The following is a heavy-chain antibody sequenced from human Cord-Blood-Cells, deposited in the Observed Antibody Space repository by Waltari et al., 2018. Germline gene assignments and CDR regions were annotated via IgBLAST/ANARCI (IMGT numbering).Heavy chain of an antibody. D-gene: IGHD2-2*02. CDR3: ARNIVVVPAAIRGDAFDI. J-gene: IGHJ3*02. V-gene: IGHV1-8*03. CDR2: MNPNSGNT. CDR1: GYTFTSYY. Sequence: QVQLVQSGAEVKKPGASVKVSCKASGYTFTSYYINWVRQATRQGLEWMGWMNPNSGNTGYAQKFQGRVTITRNTSISTAYMELSSLRSEDTAVYYCARNIVVVPAAIRGDAFDIWGQGTMVTVSS.